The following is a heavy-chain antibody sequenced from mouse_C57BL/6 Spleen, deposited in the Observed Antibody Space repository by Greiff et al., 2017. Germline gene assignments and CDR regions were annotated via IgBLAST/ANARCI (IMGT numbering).Heavy chain of an antibody. CDR1: GYAFSSYW. V-gene: IGHV1-80*01. J-gene: IGHJ4*01. D-gene: IGHD2-5*01. CDR2: IYPGDGDT. CDR3: ARSGHYYSTYYCAMDY. Sequence: VKLLESGAELVKPGASVKISCKASGYAFSSYWMNWVKQRPGKGLEWIGQIYPGDGDTNYNGKFKGKATLTADKSSSTAYMQLSSLTSEDSAVYFCARSGHYYSTYYCAMDYWGQGTSVTVSS.